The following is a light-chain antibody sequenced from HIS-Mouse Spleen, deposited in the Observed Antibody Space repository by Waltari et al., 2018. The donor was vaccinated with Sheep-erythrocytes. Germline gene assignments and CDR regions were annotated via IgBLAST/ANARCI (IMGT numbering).Light chain of an antibody. Sequence: QSALTQPRSVSGSPGQSVTISCTGTSSDVGGYNYVSWYQQHPGKAPKPMTYDVSTRPSGVPDRLSGSKSGNTASLTISGLQAEDEADYYCCSYAGSYTVVFGGGTKLTVL. V-gene: IGLV2-11*01. CDR3: CSYAGSYTVV. CDR2: DVS. CDR1: SSDVGGYNY. J-gene: IGLJ2*01.